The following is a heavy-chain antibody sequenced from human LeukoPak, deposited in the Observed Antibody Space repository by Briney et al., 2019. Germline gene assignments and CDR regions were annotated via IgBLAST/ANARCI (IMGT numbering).Heavy chain of an antibody. CDR1: GFTFSGSA. D-gene: IGHD2-2*01. CDR3: TSWCSSTSCHYYYYMDV. CDR2: IRSKANSYAT. V-gene: IGHV3-73*01. Sequence: GGSLKLSCAASGFTFSGSAMHWVRQASGKGLEWVGRIRSKANSYATAYAASVKGRFTISRDDSKNTAYLQMNSLKTEDTAVCYCTSWCSSTSCHYYYYMDVWGKGTTVTVSS. J-gene: IGHJ6*03.